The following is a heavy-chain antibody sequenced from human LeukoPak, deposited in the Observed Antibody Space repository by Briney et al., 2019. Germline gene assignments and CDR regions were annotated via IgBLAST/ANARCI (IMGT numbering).Heavy chain of an antibody. CDR2: MSYSGST. J-gene: IGHJ4*02. Sequence: SETLSLICTVSGGSISSYYWSWIRQPPGKGLEWIGYMSYSGSTNYNPSLKSRVTISVDTSKNQFSLKLSSVTAADTAVYYCARGYDILSDWGQGTLVTVSS. CDR3: ARGYDILSD. D-gene: IGHD3-9*01. V-gene: IGHV4-59*12. CDR1: GGSISSYY.